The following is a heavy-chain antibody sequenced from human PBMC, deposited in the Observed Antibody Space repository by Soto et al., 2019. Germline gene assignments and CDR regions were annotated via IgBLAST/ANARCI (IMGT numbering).Heavy chain of an antibody. J-gene: IGHJ4*02. CDR1: GFDFEDYA. Sequence: PGGSLRLSCAAAGFDFEDYAMHWVRQVPGKGLEWVSLTNSDGTDSYYMDSVKGRFTISRDNAKSTLYLQMDRLRPEDTALYFCAKSLYYYDSSPLDHWGQGP. CDR2: TNSDGTDS. V-gene: IGHV3-43D*04. D-gene: IGHD3-22*01. CDR3: AKSLYYYDSSPLDH.